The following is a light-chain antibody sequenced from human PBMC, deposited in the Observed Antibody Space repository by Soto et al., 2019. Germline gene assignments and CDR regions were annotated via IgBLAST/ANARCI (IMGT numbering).Light chain of an antibody. V-gene: IGKV3-15*01. Sequence: EIVLTQSPATLSVSPGERATLSCRASQSVGNNFAWYQQKPGQAPRLLIFATSTRATGVPDRFSGSGSGTEFTLALSSLESEDFAVYYCQQYGDWPLTFGGGAKVEIE. CDR2: ATS. CDR1: QSVGNN. J-gene: IGKJ4*01. CDR3: QQYGDWPLT.